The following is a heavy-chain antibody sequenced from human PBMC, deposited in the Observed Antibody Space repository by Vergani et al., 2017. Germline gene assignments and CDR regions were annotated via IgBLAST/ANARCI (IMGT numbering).Heavy chain of an antibody. D-gene: IGHD3-3*01. J-gene: IGHJ4*02. CDR2: INHSGST. Sequence: QVQLQQWGAGLLKPSETLSLTCAVYGGSFSGYYWSWIRQPPGKGLEWIGEINHSGSTNYNPSLKSRVTISVHTAKTQFSLRLSSVTAADTAWYYCARGFPYDFWSGYYKRFDYWGQGTLVTVSS. CDR3: ARGFPYDFWSGYYKRFDY. V-gene: IGHV4-34*01. CDR1: GGSFSGYY.